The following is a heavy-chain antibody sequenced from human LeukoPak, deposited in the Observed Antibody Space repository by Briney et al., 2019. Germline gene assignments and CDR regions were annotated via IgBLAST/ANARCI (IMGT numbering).Heavy chain of an antibody. CDR2: ISAYNGNT. CDR1: GYTFTSYG. J-gene: IGHJ4*02. CDR3: ASTTVVTLFMSGYYFDY. V-gene: IGHV1-18*01. Sequence: ASVKVSCKASGYTFTSYGISWVRQAPGQGLEWMGWISAYNGNTNYAQKLQGRVTMTTDTSTSTAYMGLRSLRSDDTAVYYCASTTVVTLFMSGYYFDYWGQGTLVTVSS. D-gene: IGHD4-23*01.